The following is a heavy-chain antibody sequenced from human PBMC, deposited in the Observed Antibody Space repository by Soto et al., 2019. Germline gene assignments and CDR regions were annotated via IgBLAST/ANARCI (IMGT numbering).Heavy chain of an antibody. CDR3: ATDPYWGDRGSYDS. J-gene: IGHJ5*01. V-gene: IGHV1-24*01. D-gene: IGHD1-26*01. Sequence: ASVKVSCKVSGYTLTELSMHWVRQAPGKGLEWMGGFDPEDGETIYAQKFQGRVTMTEDTSTDTAYMELSSLRSEDTAVYYCATDPYWGDRGSYDSGGQEPLATVSS. CDR2: FDPEDGET. CDR1: GYTLTELS.